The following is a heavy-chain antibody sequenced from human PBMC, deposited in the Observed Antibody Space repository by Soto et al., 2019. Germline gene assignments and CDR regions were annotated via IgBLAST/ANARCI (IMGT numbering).Heavy chain of an antibody. CDR2: IKQDGSEK. V-gene: IGHV3-7*03. D-gene: IGHD6-19*01. Sequence: EVPLVESGGGLVQPGGSLRLSCAASGFTFSSYWMSWVRQAPGKGLEWVANIKQDGSEKYYVDSVKGRFTISRDNAKNSLYLQMNSLRAEDTAVYYCARVPYSSGWYDDYWGQGTLVTVSS. CDR1: GFTFSSYW. J-gene: IGHJ4*02. CDR3: ARVPYSSGWYDDY.